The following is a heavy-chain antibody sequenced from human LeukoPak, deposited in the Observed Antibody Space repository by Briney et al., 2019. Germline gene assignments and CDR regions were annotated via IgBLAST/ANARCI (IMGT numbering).Heavy chain of an antibody. J-gene: IGHJ4*02. CDR2: ITNSGGST. CDR1: GFTFSSYA. D-gene: IGHD3-22*01. CDR3: PKASEDDNGAYYGFAY. V-gene: IGHV3-23*01. Sequence: GGSLRLSCAASGFTFSSYAMSWVRQSPGKGLEWVSAITNSGGSTYYADSVKGRFTISRDNSKNTVYLQMNSLRAEDTAVYYWPKASEDDNGAYYGFAYWDQGALVTVSS.